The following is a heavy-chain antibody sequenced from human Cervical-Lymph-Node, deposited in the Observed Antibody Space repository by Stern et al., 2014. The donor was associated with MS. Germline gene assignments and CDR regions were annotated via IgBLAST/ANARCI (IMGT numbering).Heavy chain of an antibody. J-gene: IGHJ4*02. CDR3: ARQRYFDY. Sequence: VQLVESGPEVKRPGESLKISCQASGYTFTSYWLGWVRQMPGKGLEWIAILFPGGSDIRYSPSFQGQVTISADKSSSTAYLQWNNLKASDTAIYYCARQRYFDYWGQGTLVTVSS. CDR2: LFPGGSDI. V-gene: IGHV5-51*01. CDR1: GYTFTSYW.